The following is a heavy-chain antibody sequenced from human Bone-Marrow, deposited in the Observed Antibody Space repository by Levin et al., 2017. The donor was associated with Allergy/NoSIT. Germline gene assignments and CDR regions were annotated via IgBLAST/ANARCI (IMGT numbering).Heavy chain of an antibody. D-gene: IGHD1-14*01. CDR1: EFSFGSYW. Sequence: AGGSLRLSCAAYEFSFGSYWMTWVRQPPGKGPEWVATIRQDGTRKDYLGSVKGRFAISRDNAKNSLFLEMNNLRADDTAVYYCARGQTTWSIWGHGTMVTDSS. J-gene: IGHJ3*02. CDR3: ARGQTTWSI. CDR2: IRQDGTRK. V-gene: IGHV3-7*01.